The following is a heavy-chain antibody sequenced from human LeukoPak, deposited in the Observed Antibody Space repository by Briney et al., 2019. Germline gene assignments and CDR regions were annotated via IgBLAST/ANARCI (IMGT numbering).Heavy chain of an antibody. D-gene: IGHD3-10*01. CDR1: GFTFSTYA. V-gene: IGHV3-23*01. CDR2: IDTGGST. CDR3: ARLNDHYGLGNYVY. Sequence: GGSLRLSCAASGFTFSTYAMTWVRHAPGKGREWVSGIDTGGSTFYPDSVKGRFIISRDTSKRTLYLQMNSLRMEDTDVYYCARLNDHYGLGNYVYWGQGTLVTVSS. J-gene: IGHJ4*02.